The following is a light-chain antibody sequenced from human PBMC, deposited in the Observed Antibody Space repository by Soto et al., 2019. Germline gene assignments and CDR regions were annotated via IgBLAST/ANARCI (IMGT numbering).Light chain of an antibody. CDR3: QHYNNWPPDYT. Sequence: VMTQSPATLSVSPGETATLSCRASQNVRSYLAWYQQKPGQAPRLLIYGASMRASGVPTRFSGSGSGTEFTLTISSLQSEDFAVYYCQHYNNWPPDYTFSQGTKVEIK. V-gene: IGKV3-15*01. J-gene: IGKJ2*01. CDR2: GAS. CDR1: QNVRSY.